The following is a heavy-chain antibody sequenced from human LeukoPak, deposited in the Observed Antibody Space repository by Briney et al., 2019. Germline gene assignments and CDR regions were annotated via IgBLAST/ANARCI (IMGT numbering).Heavy chain of an antibody. CDR2: IYYSGST. J-gene: IGHJ3*02. CDR3: ARHYYDSSGYYLDAFDI. D-gene: IGHD3-22*01. CDR1: GGSISSSSYY. Sequence: PSETLSLTCTVSGGSISSSSYYWGWIRQPPGKGLEWIGSIYYSGSTYYNPSLKSRVTISVDTSKNQFSLKLSSVTAADTAVYYCARHYYDSSGYYLDAFDIWGQGTMATVSS. V-gene: IGHV4-39*01.